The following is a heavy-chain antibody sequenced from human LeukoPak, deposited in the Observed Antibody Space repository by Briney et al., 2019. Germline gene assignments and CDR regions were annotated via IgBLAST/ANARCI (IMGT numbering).Heavy chain of an antibody. V-gene: IGHV1-18*01. J-gene: IGHJ3*02. CDR1: GYTFTSYG. Sequence: ASVKVSCKASGYTFTSYGISWVRQAPGQGLEWMGWISAYNGNTNYAQKLQGRVTMTTDTSTSTAYMELRSLRSDDTAVYYCARNRAYYYDSSGPAGAFDIWGQGTMVTVSS. CDR2: ISAYNGNT. D-gene: IGHD3-22*01. CDR3: ARNRAYYYDSSGPAGAFDI.